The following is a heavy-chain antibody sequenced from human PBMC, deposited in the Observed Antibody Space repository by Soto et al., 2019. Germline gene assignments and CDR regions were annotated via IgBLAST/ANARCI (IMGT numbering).Heavy chain of an antibody. J-gene: IGHJ3*02. CDR2: ISSSSSYI. D-gene: IGHD2-21*02. CDR1: GFTFSSYS. CDR3: ARYGGNSDAFDI. Sequence: GGSLRLSCAASGFTFSSYSMNWVRQAPGKGLEWVSSISSSSSYIYYADSVKGRFTISRDNAKNSLYLQMNSLRAEDTAVYYCARYGGNSDAFDIWGQGTMVTVPS. V-gene: IGHV3-21*01.